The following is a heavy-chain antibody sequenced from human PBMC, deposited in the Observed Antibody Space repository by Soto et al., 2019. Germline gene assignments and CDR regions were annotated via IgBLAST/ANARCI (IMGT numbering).Heavy chain of an antibody. CDR2: IIPIFGTA. Sequence: QVQLVQSGAEVKKPGSSVKVSCKASGGTFSSYAISWVRQAPGQGLEWMGGIIPIFGTANYAQKFQGRVTITADKSTSTAYMELSSLRSEDTAVYYGAREAREMATTTGYFDYWGQGTLVTVSS. J-gene: IGHJ4*02. D-gene: IGHD5-12*01. CDR1: GGTFSSYA. V-gene: IGHV1-69*06. CDR3: AREAREMATTTGYFDY.